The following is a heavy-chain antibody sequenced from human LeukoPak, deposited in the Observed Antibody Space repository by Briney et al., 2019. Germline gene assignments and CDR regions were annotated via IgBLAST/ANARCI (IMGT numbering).Heavy chain of an antibody. CDR1: GGSISSYY. J-gene: IGHJ4*02. CDR2: IYYSGST. V-gene: IGHV4-59*01. CDR3: ARLWAADLLGYCSSTSCSMLPFDY. Sequence: SETLSLTCTVSGGSISSYYWSWIRQPPGKGLEWIGYIYYSGSTNYNPSLKSRVTISVDTSKNQFSPKLSSVTAADTAVYYCARLWAADLLGYCSSTSCSMLPFDYWGQGTLVTVSS. D-gene: IGHD2-2*01.